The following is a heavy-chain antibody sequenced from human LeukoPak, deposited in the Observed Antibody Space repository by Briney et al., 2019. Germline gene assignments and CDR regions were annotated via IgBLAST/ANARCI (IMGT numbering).Heavy chain of an antibody. D-gene: IGHD3-10*01. V-gene: IGHV3-30*04. CDR1: GFTFSSYA. J-gene: IGHJ5*02. CDR2: ISYDGSNK. Sequence: GGSLRLSCAASGFTFSSYAMHWVRQAPGEGLEWVAVISYDGSNKYYADSVKGRFTISRDNSKNTLYLQMNSLRAEDTAVYYCAKDPDYYGSGDNWFDPWGQGTLVTVAS. CDR3: AKDPDYYGSGDNWFDP.